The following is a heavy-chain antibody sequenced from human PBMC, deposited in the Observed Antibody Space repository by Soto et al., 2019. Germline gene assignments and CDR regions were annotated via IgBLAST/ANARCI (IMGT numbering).Heavy chain of an antibody. V-gene: IGHV1-18*01. Sequence: QVRLVQSGVEVKKPGASVRVSCTSSGYTFNTFGISWVRQAPGQGLEWMGWIYAYNGNTDYAQKFQGRVTMTTDTATRTAYMELRSLTSDDTAAYFCTRAIAGGYGHTTLDYWGQGTLVTVSS. CDR1: GYTFNTFG. J-gene: IGHJ4*02. CDR3: TRAIAGGYGHTTLDY. D-gene: IGHD5-18*01. CDR2: IYAYNGNT.